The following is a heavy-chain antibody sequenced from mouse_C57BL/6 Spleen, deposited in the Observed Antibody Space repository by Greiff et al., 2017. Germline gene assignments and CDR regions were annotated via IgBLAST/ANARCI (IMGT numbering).Heavy chain of an antibody. CDR2: ISSGGSYT. CDR1: GFTFSSYG. CDR3: ASMVTTRGNAMDY. J-gene: IGHJ4*01. D-gene: IGHD2-2*01. V-gene: IGHV5-6*01. Sequence: EVHLVESGGDLVKPGGSLKLSCAASGFTFSSYGMSWVRQTPDKRLEWVATISSGGSYTYSPDSVKGRCTISRDNANNTLYLQMSSLKSEDTAMYYCASMVTTRGNAMDYWGQGTSVTVSS.